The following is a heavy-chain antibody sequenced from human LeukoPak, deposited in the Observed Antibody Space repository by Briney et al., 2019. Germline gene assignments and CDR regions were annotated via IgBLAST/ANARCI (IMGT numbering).Heavy chain of an antibody. Sequence: PSETLSLTCAVSGGSISSSNWWSWVRQPPGKGLEWIGEIYHSGSTNYNPSLKSRVAISVDKSKNQFSLKLSSVTAADTAVYYCARMTLGYCSSTSCSSYNWFDPWGQGTLVTVSS. CDR1: GGSISSSNW. V-gene: IGHV4-4*02. J-gene: IGHJ5*02. CDR3: ARMTLGYCSSTSCSSYNWFDP. D-gene: IGHD2-2*01. CDR2: IYHSGST.